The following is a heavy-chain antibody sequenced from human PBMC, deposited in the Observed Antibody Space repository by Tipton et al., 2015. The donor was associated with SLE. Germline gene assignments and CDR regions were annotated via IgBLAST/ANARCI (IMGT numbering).Heavy chain of an antibody. CDR1: GGSISSYY. D-gene: IGHD4-17*01. V-gene: IGHV4-59*01. CDR2: VYHSGRT. Sequence: TLSLTCTVSGGSISSYYWNWIRQPPGKGLEWIGYVYHSGRTNYISSLRSRVTISIDTSKNQFSLKLRSVTAADTAVYYCATARGVTTGWYFDLWGRGTLVTVSS. J-gene: IGHJ2*01. CDR3: ATARGVTTGWYFDL.